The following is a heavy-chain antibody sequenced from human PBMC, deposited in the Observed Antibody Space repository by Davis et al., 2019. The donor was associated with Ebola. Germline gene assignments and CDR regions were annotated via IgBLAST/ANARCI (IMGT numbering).Heavy chain of an antibody. J-gene: IGHJ6*02. D-gene: IGHD3-3*01. V-gene: IGHV3-30*18. Sequence: GESLKISCAASGFAFRHFAMTWVRQAPGKGLEWVAVISYDGSNKYYADSVKGRFTISRDNSKNTLYLQMNSLRAEDTAVYYCAKGYYDFWSGTINYYYYGMDVWGQGTTVTVSS. CDR2: ISYDGSNK. CDR1: GFAFRHFA. CDR3: AKGYYDFWSGTINYYYYGMDV.